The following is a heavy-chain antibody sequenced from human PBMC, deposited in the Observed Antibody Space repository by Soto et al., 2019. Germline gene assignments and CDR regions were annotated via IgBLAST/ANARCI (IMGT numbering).Heavy chain of an antibody. CDR3: ARDRRSYYDSSGHNWFDP. J-gene: IGHJ5*02. CDR2: IYYSGST. CDR1: GGSVSSGSYY. V-gene: IGHV4-61*01. Sequence: QVQLQESGPGLVKPSETLSLTCTVSGGSVSSGSYYWSWIRQPPGKGLEWIGYIYYSGSTNYNPSLKSRVTISVDTSKNQFSLKRSSVTAADTAVYYCARDRRSYYDSSGHNWFDPWGQGTLVTVSS. D-gene: IGHD3-22*01.